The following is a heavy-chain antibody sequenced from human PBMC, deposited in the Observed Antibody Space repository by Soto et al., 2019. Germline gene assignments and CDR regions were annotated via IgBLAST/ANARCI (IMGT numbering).Heavy chain of an antibody. J-gene: IGHJ3*01. V-gene: IGHV3-74*01. CDR3: ARDTLDAFNV. CDR1: GFTFSSYW. Sequence: EVQLVESGGGLVQSGGSLRLSCAASGFTFSSYWMHWVRQAPGKGLVWVSRIDSGGSSTTYADSVKGRFTISRDNAKNTRFLQMNSLRAEDTAVYYCARDTLDAFNVWGQGTMVTVSS. CDR2: IDSGGSST.